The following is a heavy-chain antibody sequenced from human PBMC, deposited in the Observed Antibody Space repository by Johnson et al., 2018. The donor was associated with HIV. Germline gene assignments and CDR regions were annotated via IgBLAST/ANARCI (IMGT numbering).Heavy chain of an antibody. CDR3: TRDAKLRPLDGPDDAFDI. CDR1: GFTVSSNE. Sequence: VQLVESRGVLVQPGGSLRLSCAASGFTVSSNEMSWVRQAPGKGLEWVSSISGGSTYYADSRKGRFTISRDNSKNTLHLQMNSLRAEDTAVYYCTRDAKLRPLDGPDDAFDIWGQGTMVTVSS. D-gene: IGHD2-2*03. V-gene: IGHV3-38-3*01. CDR2: ISGGST. J-gene: IGHJ3*02.